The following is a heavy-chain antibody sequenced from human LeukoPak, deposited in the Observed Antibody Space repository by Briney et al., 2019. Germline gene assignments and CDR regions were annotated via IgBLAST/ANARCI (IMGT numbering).Heavy chain of an antibody. D-gene: IGHD5-24*01. Sequence: ASVKVSCKASGYTFTGYYMHWVRQAPGQGLEWMGWINPNSGGTNYAKKFQGRVTMTRDTSISTAYMELSRLRSDDTAVYYCARVGKGRWLQNHWGQGTLVTVSS. CDR1: GYTFTGYY. V-gene: IGHV1-2*02. CDR3: ARVGKGRWLQNH. CDR2: INPNSGGT. J-gene: IGHJ4*02.